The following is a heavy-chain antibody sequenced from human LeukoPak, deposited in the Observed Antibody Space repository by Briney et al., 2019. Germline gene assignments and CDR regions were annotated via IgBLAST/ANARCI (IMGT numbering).Heavy chain of an antibody. D-gene: IGHD1-20*01. J-gene: IGHJ4*02. Sequence: GASVKVSCKVSGYTLTELSMHWVRQAPGKGLEWMGGFDPEDGETIYAQKFQGRVTITADESTSTAYMELSSLRSEDTAVYYCARDRSEYNWSRLFDYWGQGTLVTVSS. V-gene: IGHV1-24*01. CDR3: ARDRSEYNWSRLFDY. CDR2: FDPEDGET. CDR1: GYTLTELS.